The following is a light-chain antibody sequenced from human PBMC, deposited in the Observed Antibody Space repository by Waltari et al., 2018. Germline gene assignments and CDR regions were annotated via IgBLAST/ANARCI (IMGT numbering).Light chain of an antibody. CDR1: QSASSSY. Sequence: IVLTQSPGNLSLTPGERAALSCRASQSASSSYLAWYQQKPGQAPRLLIYGASNRATGIPDRFIGSGSGTDFTLTISRLEPEDFAVYFCQQYSSAPNTFGQGTKLEIK. J-gene: IGKJ2*01. CDR3: QQYSSAPNT. CDR2: GAS. V-gene: IGKV3-20*01.